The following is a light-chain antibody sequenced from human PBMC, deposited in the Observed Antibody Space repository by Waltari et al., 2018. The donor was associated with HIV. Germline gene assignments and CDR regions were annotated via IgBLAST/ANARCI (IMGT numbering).Light chain of an antibody. J-gene: IGKJ4*02. V-gene: IGKV1-8*01. CDR3: QQYYSYPLT. CDR1: QNITSY. CDR2: AAS. Sequence: AIRMTQSPSSFSASTGDRVTITCRASQNITSYLAWYQQKPGKAPNLLIYAASTLQSGVPSRFSGSVCGTDFTLTVSCLQSEDFATYYCQQYYSYPLTFGGGTKVEIK.